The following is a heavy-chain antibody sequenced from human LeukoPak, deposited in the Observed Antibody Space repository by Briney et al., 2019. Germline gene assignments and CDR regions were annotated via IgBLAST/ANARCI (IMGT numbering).Heavy chain of an antibody. J-gene: IGHJ4*02. V-gene: IGHV1-69*05. CDR2: IIPIFGTA. CDR1: GGTFSSYA. D-gene: IGHD3-22*01. Sequence: SVKVSCKASGGTFSSYAISWVRQAPGQGLEWMGRIIPIFGTANYAQKFRGRVTITTDESTSTAYMELSSLRSEDTAVYYCARYYYDSSGYYRHWGQGTLVTVSS. CDR3: ARYYYDSSGYYRH.